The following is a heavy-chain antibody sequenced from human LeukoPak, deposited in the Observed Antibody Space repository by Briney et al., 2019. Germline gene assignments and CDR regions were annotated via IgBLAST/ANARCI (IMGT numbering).Heavy chain of an antibody. Sequence: SETLSLTCTVSGGSISSSSYYWGWIRQPPGKGLEWIGSIYYSGSTYYNPSLKSRVTISVDTSKNQFSLKLSSVTAADTAVYYCARLRGSYYAKHYFDYWGQGTLVTVSS. J-gene: IGHJ4*02. V-gene: IGHV4-39*01. CDR3: ARLRGSYYAKHYFDY. CDR2: IYYSGST. D-gene: IGHD1-26*01. CDR1: GGSISSSSYY.